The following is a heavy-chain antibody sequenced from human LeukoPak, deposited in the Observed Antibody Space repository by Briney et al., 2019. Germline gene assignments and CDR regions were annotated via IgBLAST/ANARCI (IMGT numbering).Heavy chain of an antibody. J-gene: IGHJ4*02. D-gene: IGHD2-15*01. CDR1: GDSISSYY. CDR2: IYYNGRA. Sequence: PSETLSLTCSVSGDSISSYYWAWIRQPRGKGLEWIGHIYYNGRATYNPSLKSRVTISVDTSKNQFSLKLSSVTAADTAVYYCARRSGEAFDFWGQGTLVTVSS. V-gene: IGHV4-59*08. CDR3: ARRSGEAFDF.